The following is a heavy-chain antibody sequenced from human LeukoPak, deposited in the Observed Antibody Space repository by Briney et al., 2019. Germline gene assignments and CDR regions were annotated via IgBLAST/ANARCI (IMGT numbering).Heavy chain of an antibody. Sequence: GRSLRLSCAASGFTFSSYSMNWVRQAPGKGLEGVSSISSSSSYIYYADSVKGRFTISRDNAKNSLYLQMNSLRAEDTAVYYCAKDPHKRTYYYDSSGAWGQGTLVTVSS. D-gene: IGHD3-22*01. CDR1: GFTFSSYS. CDR2: ISSSSSYI. J-gene: IGHJ4*02. V-gene: IGHV3-21*01. CDR3: AKDPHKRTYYYDSSGA.